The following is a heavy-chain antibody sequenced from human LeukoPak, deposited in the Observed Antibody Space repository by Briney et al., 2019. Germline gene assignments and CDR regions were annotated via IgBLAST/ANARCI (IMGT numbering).Heavy chain of an antibody. CDR2: IRYDGSNK. CDR3: AKYKLLDDFWSGYHKPPFDP. J-gene: IGHJ5*02. D-gene: IGHD3-3*01. CDR1: GFTFSSYG. Sequence: PGGSLRLSCAASGFTFSSYGMHWVRQAPGKGLEWVAFIRYDGSNKYYADSVKGRFTISRDNSKNTLYLQMNSLRAEDTAVYYCAKYKLLDDFWSGYHKPPFDPWGQGTLVTVSS. V-gene: IGHV3-30*02.